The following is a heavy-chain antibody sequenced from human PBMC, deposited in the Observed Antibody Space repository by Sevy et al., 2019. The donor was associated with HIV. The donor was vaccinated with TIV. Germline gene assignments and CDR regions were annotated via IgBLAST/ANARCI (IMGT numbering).Heavy chain of an antibody. Sequence: GGSLRLSCAASGFNFRIFAMHWVRQAPGKGLEWVAVISYDGSDKFYAKSVKGRFTISRDNSKNMVYLQMNSLRVEDTAVYFCATGRQGATYGYWGQGTLVTVSS. V-gene: IGHV3-30*03. CDR2: ISYDGSDK. CDR1: GFNFRIFA. D-gene: IGHD1-26*01. CDR3: ATGRQGATYGY. J-gene: IGHJ4*02.